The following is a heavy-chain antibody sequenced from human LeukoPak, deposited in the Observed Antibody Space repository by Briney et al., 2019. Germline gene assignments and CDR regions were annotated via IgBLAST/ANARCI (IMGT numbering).Heavy chain of an antibody. CDR1: GYTFTSYY. J-gene: IGHJ5*02. V-gene: IGHV1-46*01. CDR2: INPSGGST. CDR3: ATDYPPGAGFDP. D-gene: IGHD2-8*02. Sequence: ASVKVSCKASGYTFTSYYMHWVRQAPGQGLEWMGIINPSGGSTSYAQKFQGRVTMTEDTSTDTAYMELSSLRSEDTAVYYCATDYPPGAGFDPWGQGTLDTVSS.